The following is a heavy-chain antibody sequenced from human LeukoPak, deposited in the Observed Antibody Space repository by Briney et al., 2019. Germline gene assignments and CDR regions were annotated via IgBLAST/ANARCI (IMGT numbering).Heavy chain of an antibody. CDR3: AKDNRRHYTSGPNPDSLH. Sequence: GGSLRLSCAGSGVIFNNYAMHWVRQPPGKGLEWVSGISWNSGSIDYADSVKGRFTISRDNAKNSLYPQMNSLRVEDTAFYYCAKDNRRHYTSGPNPDSLHWGQGALVTVSS. CDR2: ISWNSGSI. D-gene: IGHD6-19*01. V-gene: IGHV3-9*01. J-gene: IGHJ4*02. CDR1: GVIFNNYA.